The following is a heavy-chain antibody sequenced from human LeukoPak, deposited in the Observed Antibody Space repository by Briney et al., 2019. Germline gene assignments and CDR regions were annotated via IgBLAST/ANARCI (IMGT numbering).Heavy chain of an antibody. CDR1: GYTFTSYG. CDR2: ISAYNGNT. V-gene: IGHV1-18*01. J-gene: IGHJ4*02. Sequence: GASVKVSCKASGYTFTSYGITWVRQAPGQGLEWMGWISAYNGNTNYAQKLQGGVTMTTDTSTSTASMELRSLRSDDTAVYYCARSYYYDSSGYYGGFDYWGQGTLVTVSS. CDR3: ARSYYYDSSGYYGGFDY. D-gene: IGHD3-22*01.